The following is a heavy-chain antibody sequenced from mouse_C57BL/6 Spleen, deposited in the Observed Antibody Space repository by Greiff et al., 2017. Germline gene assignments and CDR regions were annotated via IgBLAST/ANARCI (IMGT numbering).Heavy chain of an antibody. V-gene: IGHV1-69*01. D-gene: IGHD1-1*01. CDR2: IDPSDSYT. J-gene: IGHJ2*01. CDR1: GYTFTSYW. Sequence: QVQLQQPGAELVMPGASVKLSCKASGYTFTSYWMHWVKQRPGQGLEWIGEIDPSDSYTNYNQKFKGKSTLTVDKSSSTAYMQLSSLTSEDSAVYYCARRYYGSSYSFDYWGQGTTLTVSS. CDR3: ARRYYGSSYSFDY.